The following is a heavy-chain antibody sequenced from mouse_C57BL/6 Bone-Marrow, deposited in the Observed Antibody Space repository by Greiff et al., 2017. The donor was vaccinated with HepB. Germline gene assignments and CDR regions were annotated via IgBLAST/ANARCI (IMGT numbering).Heavy chain of an antibody. J-gene: IGHJ4*01. V-gene: IGHV1-82*01. CDR2: IYPGDGDT. D-gene: IGHD5-1*01. CDR3: TKENLPLSYYYAMDY. CDR1: GYAFSSSW. Sequence: VQLQQSGPELVKPGASVKISCKASGYAFSSSWMNWVKQRPGKGLEWIGRIYPGDGDTNYNGKFKGKATLTADKSSSTAYMQLSSLTSEDSAVYYCTKENLPLSYYYAMDYWGQGTSVTVSS.